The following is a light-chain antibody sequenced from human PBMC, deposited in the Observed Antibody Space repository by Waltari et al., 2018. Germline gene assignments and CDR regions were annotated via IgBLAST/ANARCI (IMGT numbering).Light chain of an antibody. V-gene: IGKV4-1*01. CDR2: WAS. J-gene: IGKJ2*01. Sequence: DIVMTQSPDSLSVSLGARATFNCKSSQSVFYSSYNKNDLAWYQQKPGQPPKLLIYWASTRESGVPDRFSGSGSGTDFTLTISSLQAEDVAVYYCHQYYSIPYTFGQGTKLEVK. CDR1: QSVFYSSYNKND. CDR3: HQYYSIPYT.